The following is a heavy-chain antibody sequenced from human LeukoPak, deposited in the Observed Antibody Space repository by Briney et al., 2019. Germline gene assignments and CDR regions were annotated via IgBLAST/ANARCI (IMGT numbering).Heavy chain of an antibody. Sequence: SETLSLTCTVSGGSISSSSYYWGWIRQPPGKGLEWIGSIYYSGSTYYNPSLKSRVTISVDTSKNQFSLKLSSVTAADTAVYYCARTRSSGYLTFDYWGQGILVTVSS. D-gene: IGHD3-22*01. CDR2: IYYSGST. V-gene: IGHV4-39*01. CDR3: ARTRSSGYLTFDY. CDR1: GGSISSSSYY. J-gene: IGHJ4*02.